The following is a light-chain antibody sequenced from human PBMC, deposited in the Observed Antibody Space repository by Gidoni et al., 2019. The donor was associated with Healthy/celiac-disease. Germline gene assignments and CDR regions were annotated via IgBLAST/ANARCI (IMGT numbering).Light chain of an antibody. CDR2: AAS. CDR3: QQSYSTPPWT. CDR1: QSISSY. J-gene: IGKJ1*01. Sequence: DIQMTQSPSSLSASVGDRVTITCRASQSISSYLTWYQQKPGKAPKLLIYAASSLQSGVPSRFSGSGSATDFTLTISSLQPEDFATYYCQQSYSTPPWTFGQGTKVEIK. V-gene: IGKV1-39*01.